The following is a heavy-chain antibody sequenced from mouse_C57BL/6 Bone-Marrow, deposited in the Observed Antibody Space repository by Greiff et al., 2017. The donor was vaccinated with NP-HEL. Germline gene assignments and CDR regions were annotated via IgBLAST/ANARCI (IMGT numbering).Heavy chain of an antibody. CDR3: AKTGSTAMDY. CDR1: GYTFTSYW. J-gene: IGHJ4*01. CDR2: IDPSDSYT. Sequence: VQLQQSGAELVRPGTSVKLSCKASGYTFTSYWMHWVKQRPGQGLEWIGVIDPSDSYTNYNQKFKGKATLTVDTSSSTAYMQLSSLTSEDSAVYYCAKTGSTAMDYWGQGTSVTVSS. V-gene: IGHV1-59*01. D-gene: IGHD1-1*01.